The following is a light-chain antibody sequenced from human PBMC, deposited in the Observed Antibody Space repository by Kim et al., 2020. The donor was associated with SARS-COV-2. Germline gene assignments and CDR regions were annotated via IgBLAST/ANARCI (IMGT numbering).Light chain of an antibody. J-gene: IGLJ1*01. Sequence: QSVRISCTGTSSDVGGYSRVSWYQQPPGTAPKLLIYEVDNRPSGVPDRFSGSTSGNTASLTISGLQAEDEADYYCSSYTATTSFYVFGSGTKVTVL. CDR3: SSYTATTSFYV. V-gene: IGLV2-18*02. CDR1: SSDVGGYSR. CDR2: EVD.